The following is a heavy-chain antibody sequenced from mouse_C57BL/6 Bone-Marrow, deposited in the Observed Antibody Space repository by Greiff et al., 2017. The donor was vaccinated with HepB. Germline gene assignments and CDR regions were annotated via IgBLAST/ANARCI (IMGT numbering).Heavy chain of an antibody. CDR3: ASYGNYRFAY. V-gene: IGHV1-64*01. J-gene: IGHJ3*01. CDR2: IHPNSGST. CDR1: GYTFTSYW. Sequence: QVQLQQPGAELVKPGASVKLSCKASGYTFTSYWMHWVKQRPGQGLEWIGMIHPNSGSTNYNEKCKSKATLTVDKSSSTAYMQLSSLTSEDSAVYYSASYGNYRFAYWGQGTLVTVSA. D-gene: IGHD2-1*01.